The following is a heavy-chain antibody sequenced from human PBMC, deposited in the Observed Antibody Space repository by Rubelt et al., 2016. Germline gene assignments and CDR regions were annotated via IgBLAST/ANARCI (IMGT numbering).Heavy chain of an antibody. Sequence: GAEVKKPGASVKVSCKASGYTFTSYYMHWVRQAPGQGLEWMGIINPSGGSTSYAQKFQGRVTMTRDTSTSTAYMELRSLRSDDTAGYYCARAETGLRSSPNFDYWGQGTLVTVSS. CDR3: ARAETGLRSSPNFDY. D-gene: IGHD1-26*01. CDR2: INPSGGST. CDR1: GYTFTSYY. V-gene: IGHV1-46*01. J-gene: IGHJ4*02.